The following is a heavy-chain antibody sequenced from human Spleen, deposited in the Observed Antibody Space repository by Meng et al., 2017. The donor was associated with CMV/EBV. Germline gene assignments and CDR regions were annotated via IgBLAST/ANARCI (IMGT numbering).Heavy chain of an antibody. J-gene: IGHJ6*02. V-gene: IGHV5-51*01. Sequence: GESLKISCKGSGYSFTSYWIGWVRQMPGKGLEWMGIIYPGDSDTRYSPSFQGQVTISADQSISTAYLQWSSLKASDTAMYYCARHHMDYDFWSGYYKDYYYGMDVWCQGTTVTVSS. CDR1: GYSFTSYW. CDR3: ARHHMDYDFWSGYYKDYYYGMDV. CDR2: IYPGDSDT. D-gene: IGHD3-3*01.